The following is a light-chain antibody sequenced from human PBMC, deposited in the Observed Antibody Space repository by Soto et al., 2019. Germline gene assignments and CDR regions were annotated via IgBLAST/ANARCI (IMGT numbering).Light chain of an antibody. V-gene: IGKV3D-15*01. CDR3: QHYVTSSIT. Sequence: EVVMPQSPATLSVSPGERATLSCRASQSVSSNLAWYQQKPGQAPRLLIYGASTRATGIPNRFSGSGSGTDFTLTISRLEPEDFAVYYCQHYVTSSITFGQGTRLEIK. CDR2: GAS. J-gene: IGKJ5*01. CDR1: QSVSSN.